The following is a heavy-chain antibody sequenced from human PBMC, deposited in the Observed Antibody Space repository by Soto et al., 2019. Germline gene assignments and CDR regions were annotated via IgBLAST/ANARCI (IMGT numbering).Heavy chain of an antibody. V-gene: IGHV4-30-4*01. D-gene: IGHD3-22*01. J-gene: IGHJ5*02. CDR1: GGSISSGDYY. CDR3: ARGRPMIVVVISLGWFDP. CDR2: IYYSGST. Sequence: QVQLQESGPGLVKPSQTLSLTCTVSGGSISSGDYYWSWIRQPPGKGLEWIGYIYYSGSTYYNPSLKSRVTISVDTSKNQFSLKLSSVTAADTAVYYCARGRPMIVVVISLGWFDPWGQGTLVTVSS.